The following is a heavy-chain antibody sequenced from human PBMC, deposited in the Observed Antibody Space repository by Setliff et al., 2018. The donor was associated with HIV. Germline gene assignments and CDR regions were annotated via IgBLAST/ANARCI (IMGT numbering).Heavy chain of an antibody. V-gene: IGHV3-48*01. CDR1: GFTFSSYS. D-gene: IGHD1-26*01. Sequence: PGGSLRLSCAASGFTFSSYSMNWVRQAPGKGLEWLSYISDNSGTKYYADSVKGRFTISRDNAKNSLYLQMNSLRAEDMAIYYCTRDPVGAVLSYFDYWGQGSLVTVSS. CDR2: ISDNSGTK. CDR3: TRDPVGAVLSYFDY. J-gene: IGHJ4*02.